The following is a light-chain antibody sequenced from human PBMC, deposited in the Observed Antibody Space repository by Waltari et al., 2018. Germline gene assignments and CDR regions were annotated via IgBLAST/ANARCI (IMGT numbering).Light chain of an antibody. CDR1: SSDVGGYNY. Sequence: QSALTQPASVSGSPGQSITISCTGTSSDVGGYNYVSWYQQHPGKVPKLLIFDVSNRPSGVSNRFSGSKSGNTASLTISGLLAEDESDYYCCSFTSRSTWVFGGGTKLTVL. J-gene: IGLJ3*02. V-gene: IGLV2-14*01. CDR2: DVS. CDR3: CSFTSRSTWV.